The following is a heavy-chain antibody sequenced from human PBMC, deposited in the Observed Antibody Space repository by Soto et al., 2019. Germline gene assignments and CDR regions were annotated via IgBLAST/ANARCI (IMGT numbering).Heavy chain of an antibody. Sequence: QVQLVQSGAEVKEPGSSVKVSCKASGGTFSHYYISWVRQAPGQGLEWMGRISPILGATNYAQKVQGRVTLSADKSTSTAYMELSSLRSEDTAVYYCATNLEAVGARPSDSWGQGTLVTVSS. D-gene: IGHD1-26*01. CDR2: ISPILGAT. V-gene: IGHV1-69*08. CDR1: GGTFSHYY. J-gene: IGHJ4*02. CDR3: ATNLEAVGARPSDS.